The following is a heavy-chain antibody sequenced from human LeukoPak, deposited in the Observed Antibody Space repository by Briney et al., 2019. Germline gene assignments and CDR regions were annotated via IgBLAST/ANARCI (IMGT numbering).Heavy chain of an antibody. J-gene: IGHJ4*02. D-gene: IGHD3-10*01. CDR3: ARSIVTFGFGESDY. CDR2: ISSSSSYI. V-gene: IGHV3-21*01. Sequence: GGSLRLSCVASGFSFSIYSMHWVRQAPGKGLEWVSSISSSSSYIYYADSVKGRFTISRDNAKNSLYLQMNSLRAEDTAVYYCARSIVTFGFGESDYWGQGALVTVSS. CDR1: GFSFSIYS.